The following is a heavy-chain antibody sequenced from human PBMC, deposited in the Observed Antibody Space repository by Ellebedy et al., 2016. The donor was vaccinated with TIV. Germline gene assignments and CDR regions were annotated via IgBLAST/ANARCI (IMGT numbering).Heavy chain of an antibody. V-gene: IGHV3-30-3*01. CDR1: GFTFSSYA. J-gene: IGHJ4*02. Sequence: GESLKISCAASGFTFSSYAMHWVRQAPGKGLEWVAVISYDGSNKYYADSVKGRFTISRDNSKNTLYLQMTSLRAEDTAVYYCARDNSMRGDYGDYWGQGTLVTVS. CDR2: ISYDGSNK. D-gene: IGHD2-21*01. CDR3: ARDNSMRGDYGDY.